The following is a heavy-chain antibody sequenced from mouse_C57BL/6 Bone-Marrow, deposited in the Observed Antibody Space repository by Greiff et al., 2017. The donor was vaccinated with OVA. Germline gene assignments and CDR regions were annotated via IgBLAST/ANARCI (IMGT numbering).Heavy chain of an antibody. D-gene: IGHD1-1*02. CDR3: ARYIAGGDC. CDR2: IYPGDGDT. Sequence: VQLQQSGPELVKPGASVKLSCKASGYAFSSSWMNWVKQRPGQGLEWIGRIYPGDGDTNYNGKFKGKATLTADKSSSTAYMQLSSLTSEDSAVYFCARYIAGGDCWGQGPSVTVAS. CDR1: GYAFSSSW. J-gene: IGHJ4*01. V-gene: IGHV1-82*01.